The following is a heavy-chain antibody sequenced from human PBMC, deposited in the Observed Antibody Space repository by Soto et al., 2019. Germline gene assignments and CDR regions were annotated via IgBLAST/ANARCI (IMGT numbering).Heavy chain of an antibody. V-gene: IGHV1-18*01. J-gene: IGHJ4*02. D-gene: IGHD6-19*01. CDR3: ARGSSGPEGNDY. Sequence: QVQLVQSGAEVKKPGASVKVSCKASGYTFTSYGISWVRQAPGQGLEWMGWISAYNGNTNYAQKFQGRVTITADESTSTAYMELSSLRSEDTAVYYCARGSSGPEGNDYWGQGTLVTVSS. CDR1: GYTFTSYG. CDR2: ISAYNGNT.